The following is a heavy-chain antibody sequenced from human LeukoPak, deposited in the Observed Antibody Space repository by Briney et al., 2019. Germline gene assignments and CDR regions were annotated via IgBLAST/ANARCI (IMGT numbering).Heavy chain of an antibody. V-gene: IGHV3-74*01. CDR2: INSDGRTT. CDR3: AKDLGRYRNNYFDY. D-gene: IGHD1-26*01. CDR1: GFTLSSYW. J-gene: IGHJ4*02. Sequence: PGGSLRLSCAASGFTLSSYWMHWVRQAPEKGLMWVSRINSDGRTTSYADSVKGRFTISRDNAKNTLYLQMNSLRAEDTAVYYCAKDLGRYRNNYFDYWGQGSPVTVSS.